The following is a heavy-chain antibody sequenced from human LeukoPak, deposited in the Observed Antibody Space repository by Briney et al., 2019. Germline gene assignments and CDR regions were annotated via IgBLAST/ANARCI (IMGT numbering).Heavy chain of an antibody. D-gene: IGHD1-26*01. CDR3: VKGPYSGSWPYPEY. CDR2: ISSHGDST. V-gene: IGHV3-64D*06. J-gene: IGHJ4*02. CDR1: GFTFNSFG. Sequence: PGGSLRLSCSGSGFTFNSFGMFWVRQAPGKGLEYLSTISSHGDSTFYADSVKGRFTISRDNSNNTMYLQMGSLRPDDTAVYYCVKGPYSGSWPYPEYWGQGTLVTVSA.